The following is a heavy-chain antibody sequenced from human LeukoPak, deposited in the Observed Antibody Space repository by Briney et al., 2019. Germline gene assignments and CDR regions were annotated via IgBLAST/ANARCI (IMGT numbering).Heavy chain of an antibody. CDR1: GFIVSNNY. CDR3: ARGQVGSTPVNFDY. V-gene: IGHV3-53*01. CDR2: IYSGGTT. J-gene: IGHJ4*02. D-gene: IGHD1-26*01. Sequence: GGSLRLSCAASGFIVSNNYMNWVRQAPGKGLEWVSVIYSGGTTYYSDSVKGRFTISRDNSKNTLYLQMNSLRAEDTAVYYCARGQVGSTPVNFDYWGQGTLVTVSP.